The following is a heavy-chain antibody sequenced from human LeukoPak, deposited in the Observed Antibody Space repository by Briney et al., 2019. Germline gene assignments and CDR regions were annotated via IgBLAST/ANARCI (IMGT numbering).Heavy chain of an antibody. Sequence: PSETLSLTCSVSGGSIRNYYWTWIRQPPGKGLEWIGHVSNSGNTKYNPSLKSRVTISIDTSKKHFSLNLSSVSAADTAVYYCASRAFYDSSGLDFWGQGIPVTVSS. CDR3: ASRAFYDSSGLDF. D-gene: IGHD3-22*01. CDR1: GGSIRNYY. V-gene: IGHV4-59*08. J-gene: IGHJ4*02. CDR2: VSNSGNT.